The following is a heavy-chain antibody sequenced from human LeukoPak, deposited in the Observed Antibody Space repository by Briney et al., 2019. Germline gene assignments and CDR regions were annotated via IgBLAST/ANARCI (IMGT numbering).Heavy chain of an antibody. CDR1: GFTFSSYG. J-gene: IGHJ3*02. Sequence: GGSLRLSCAASGFTFSSYGMSWVRQAPGKGLEWVSAISGSGGSTYYADSVKGRFTISRDNSKNTLYLQMNSLRAEDTAVYYCAKSPSLLWGAFDIWGQGTMVTVSS. V-gene: IGHV3-23*01. CDR2: ISGSGGST. CDR3: AKSPSLLWGAFDI. D-gene: IGHD2-2*01.